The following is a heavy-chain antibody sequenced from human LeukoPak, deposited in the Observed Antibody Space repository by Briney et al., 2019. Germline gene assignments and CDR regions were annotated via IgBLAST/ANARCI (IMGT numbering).Heavy chain of an antibody. CDR2: ISGSGGST. CDR1: GFTFSSYA. D-gene: IGHD3-22*01. V-gene: IGHV3-23*01. J-gene: IGHJ4*02. Sequence: GGSLRLSCAASGFTFSSYAMSWVRQAPGKGLEGVSAISGSGGSTYYADSVKGRFTISRDNSKNTLYLQMNSLRAEDTAVYYCAKDFHSSGYYFEFWTFDYWGQGTLVTVSS. CDR3: AKDFHSSGYYFEFWTFDY.